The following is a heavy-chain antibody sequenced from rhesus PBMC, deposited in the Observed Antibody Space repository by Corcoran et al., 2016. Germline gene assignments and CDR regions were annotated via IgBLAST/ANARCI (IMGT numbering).Heavy chain of an antibody. V-gene: IGHV4-93*02. D-gene: IGHD6-31*01. Sequence: QVQLQESGRAVVKSAATLSLTCAVSGGAIRSRNWWSWIRQSPGKGLERIGGIYGSGGSTEYNPSLKSRVTISIDTSKNQFSLKLSSVTAADTAVYYCARAPALAAAGRYGLDSWGQGVVVTVSS. CDR1: GGAIRSRNW. CDR2: IYGSGGST. CDR3: ARAPALAAAGRYGLDS. J-gene: IGHJ6*01.